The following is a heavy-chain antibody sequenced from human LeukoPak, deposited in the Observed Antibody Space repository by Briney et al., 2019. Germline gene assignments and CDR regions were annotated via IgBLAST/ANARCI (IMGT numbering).Heavy chain of an antibody. CDR1: GFTSSSYS. CDR2: ISSSSSYI. D-gene: IGHD5-12*01. CDR3: ARRVATKYYFDY. V-gene: IGHV3-21*01. Sequence: GGSLRLSCAASGFTSSSYSMNWVRQAPGKGLEWVSSISSSSSYIYYADSVKGRFTISRDNAKNSLYLQMNSLRAEDTAVYYCARRVATKYYFDYWGQGTLVTVSS. J-gene: IGHJ4*02.